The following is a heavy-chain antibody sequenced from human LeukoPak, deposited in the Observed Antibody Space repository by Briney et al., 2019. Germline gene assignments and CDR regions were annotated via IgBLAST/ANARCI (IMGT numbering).Heavy chain of an antibody. CDR2: INSDGSST. CDR1: GFTFSSYW. Sequence: PGGSLRLSCAASGFTFSSYWMHWVRQAPGKGLVWVSRINSDGSSTSYADSVEGRFTISRDNAENSLYLQMNSLRAEDTALYYCAKGSGNFDYWGQGTLVTVSS. CDR3: AKGSGNFDY. D-gene: IGHD6-19*01. V-gene: IGHV3-74*01. J-gene: IGHJ4*02.